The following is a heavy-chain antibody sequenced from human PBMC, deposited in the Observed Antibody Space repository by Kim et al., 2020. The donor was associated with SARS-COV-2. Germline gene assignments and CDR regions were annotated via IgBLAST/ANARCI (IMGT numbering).Heavy chain of an antibody. Sequence: ASVKVSCKASGYSFIAYYIHWVRQAPGQGLEWMGRISPYSGDTYYAQKFQGRVALTTDTSTTTASMEFNRLRSDDTAVYYCAREDGGRWMLYYWGQGTPVTVSS. J-gene: IGHJ4*02. CDR3: AREDGGRWMLYY. CDR2: ISPYSGDT. V-gene: IGHV1-2*06. D-gene: IGHD2-8*01. CDR1: GYSFIAYY.